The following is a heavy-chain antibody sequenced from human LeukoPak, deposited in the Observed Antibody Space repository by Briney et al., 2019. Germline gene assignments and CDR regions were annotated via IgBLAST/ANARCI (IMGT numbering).Heavy chain of an antibody. J-gene: IGHJ4*02. CDR2: ISNSATFI. CDR3: ARDVVPAAIGYYFDY. D-gene: IGHD2-2*02. V-gene: IGHV3-21*05. CDR1: GFTFSSYS. Sequence: GGSLRLSCAASGFTFSSYSMNWVRQAPGKRLEWVSYISNSATFIDYADSVKGRFTISRDNAKNSVYLQMSSLRAEDTAVYYCARDVVPAAIGYYFDYWGQGTLVTVSS.